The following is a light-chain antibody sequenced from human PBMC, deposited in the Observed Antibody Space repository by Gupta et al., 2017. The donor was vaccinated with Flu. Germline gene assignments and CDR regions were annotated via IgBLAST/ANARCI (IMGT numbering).Light chain of an antibody. CDR3: YACADSLSTRVV. V-gene: IGLV1-44*01. CDR2: SED. CDR1: STNIVGNT. Sequence: VAIFSSRSSTNIVGNTVDWYQQYPGMAPPLLIFSEDQQRSWGPARLFSARSGTSSTPATIGLQAEDEADDYCYACADSLSTRVVFGGGTKLTVL. J-gene: IGLJ2*01.